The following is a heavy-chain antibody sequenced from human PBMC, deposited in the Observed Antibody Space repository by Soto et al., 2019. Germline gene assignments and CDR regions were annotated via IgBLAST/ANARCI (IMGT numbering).Heavy chain of an antibody. CDR3: ARQQSPTIFGVVMIGFDS. CDR2: IFYSGTT. V-gene: IGHV4-39*01. CDR1: GGSVISGSYY. D-gene: IGHD3-3*01. Sequence: SETLSLTCTVSGGSVISGSYYWGWIRQPPGKGLEWIGNIFYSGTTYCNPSLKRRVTMSVDTPKKQFALKLYSVTAADTAVYFCARQQSPTIFGVVMIGFDSWGRGTL. J-gene: IGHJ4*02.